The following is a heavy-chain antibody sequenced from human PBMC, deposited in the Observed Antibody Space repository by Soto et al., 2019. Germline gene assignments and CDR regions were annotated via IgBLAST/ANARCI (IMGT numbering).Heavy chain of an antibody. Sequence: GASVKVSCKASGYTFTSYGISWVRQAPGQGLEWMGWISAYNGNTNYAQKLQGRVTMTTDTSTSTAYMELSRLRSDDTAVYYCARTTRDSIEYYFDYWGQGTLVTVSS. D-gene: IGHD4-4*01. V-gene: IGHV1-18*01. J-gene: IGHJ4*02. CDR3: ARTTRDSIEYYFDY. CDR2: ISAYNGNT. CDR1: GYTFTSYG.